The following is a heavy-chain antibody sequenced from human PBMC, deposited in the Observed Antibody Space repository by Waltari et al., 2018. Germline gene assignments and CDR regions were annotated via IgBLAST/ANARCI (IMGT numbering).Heavy chain of an antibody. J-gene: IGHJ6*03. V-gene: IGHV1-8*01. CDR2: GNPNSGNT. D-gene: IGHD1-26*01. CDR1: GYTFPRYD. CDR3: ARDPSGSYYYYYYYMDV. Sequence: QVPMVQSGAEVQKPGAPVTVSCKASGYTFPRYDITCVRQATGQGLEGMGWGNPNSGNTGYAQKFQGRVTMTRNTSISTAYMELSSLRSEDTAVYYCARDPSGSYYYYYYYMDVWGKGTTVTVSS.